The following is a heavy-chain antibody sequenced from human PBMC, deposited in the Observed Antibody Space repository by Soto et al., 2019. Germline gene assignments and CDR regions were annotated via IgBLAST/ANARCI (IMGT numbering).Heavy chain of an antibody. Sequence: TVSGGSISSYYWSWIRQPAGKGLEWIGRIYTSGSTNYNPSLKSRVTMSVDTSKNQFSLKLSSVTAADTAVYYCARDLVLRGWYVRGYYYYYGMDVWGQGTTVTVSS. V-gene: IGHV4-4*07. CDR1: GGSISSYY. CDR2: IYTSGST. CDR3: ARDLVLRGWYVRGYYYYYGMDV. D-gene: IGHD6-19*01. J-gene: IGHJ6*02.